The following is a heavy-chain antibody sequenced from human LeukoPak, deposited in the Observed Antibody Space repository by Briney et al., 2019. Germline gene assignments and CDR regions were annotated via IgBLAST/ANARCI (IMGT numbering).Heavy chain of an antibody. Sequence: GGTLRLSCAASGFTFSTYGMSWVRQAPGKGLEWVSGIAWNGGKTGYTDSVKGRFTISRDNAKKSLYLEMNFLRAEDTALYYFARNTDSRYGFGHYGAVFDIWGQGKMVTVS. CDR1: GFTFSTYG. V-gene: IGHV3-20*04. CDR2: IAWNGGKT. CDR3: ARNTDSRYGFGHYGAVFDI. J-gene: IGHJ3*02. D-gene: IGHD4-17*01.